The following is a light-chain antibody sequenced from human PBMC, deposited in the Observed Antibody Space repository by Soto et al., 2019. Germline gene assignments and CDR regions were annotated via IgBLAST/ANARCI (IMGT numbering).Light chain of an antibody. CDR2: DAS. CDR1: RNIERW. CDR3: QHCYTYWA. V-gene: IGKV1-5*01. Sequence: DIQMTQSPSTLSASLGDRVTITCRASRNIERWLDGYQQKPGKAPRLLIYDASTLETGVPSRFRGGGSGTEFTLTISSLQPDNTATYDCQHCYTYWAFGQGTKVEVE. J-gene: IGKJ1*01.